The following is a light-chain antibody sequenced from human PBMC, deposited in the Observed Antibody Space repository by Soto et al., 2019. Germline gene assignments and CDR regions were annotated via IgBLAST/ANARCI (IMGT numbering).Light chain of an antibody. Sequence: DIQMTQSPSTLSASVGDRVTITCRASQSISSWLDWYQQKPGKAPKLLIYKASSVESGVPSRFSGSGSGTEFTLTLSSLQPDDFATYYCQQYNSYSYTFGQGTKLEIK. V-gene: IGKV1-5*03. J-gene: IGKJ2*01. CDR1: QSISSW. CDR2: KAS. CDR3: QQYNSYSYT.